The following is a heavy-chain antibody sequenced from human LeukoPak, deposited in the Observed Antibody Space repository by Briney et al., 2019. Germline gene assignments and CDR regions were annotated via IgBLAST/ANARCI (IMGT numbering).Heavy chain of an antibody. V-gene: IGHV3-74*01. Sequence: GGSLRLSCAASGFTLSYYWMHWVRQAPGKGLVWVSCINGDGSSTNYADSVKGRFTISRDNAKNTLYLEMNSLGAEDTAVYYCTRDPRNKGFDPWGQGTLVTVSS. J-gene: IGHJ5*02. D-gene: IGHD1/OR15-1a*01. CDR1: GFTLSYYW. CDR3: TRDPRNKGFDP. CDR2: INGDGSST.